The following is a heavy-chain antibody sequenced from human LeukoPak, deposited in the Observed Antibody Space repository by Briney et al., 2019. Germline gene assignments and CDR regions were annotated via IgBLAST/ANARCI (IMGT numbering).Heavy chain of an antibody. CDR3: ARDPARLSAAAGAYYYSYYMDD. V-gene: IGHV3-30*01. J-gene: IGHJ6*03. D-gene: IGHD6-13*01. CDR1: GFTFSSYA. CDR2: ISYDGSNK. Sequence: QSGGSLRLSCAASGFTFSSYAMHWVRQAPGKGLEWVAVISYDGSNKYYADSVKGRFTISRDNSKNTMSMPMNSLRAEEPAVYYCARDPARLSAAAGAYYYSYYMDDWGKGTTVTVSS.